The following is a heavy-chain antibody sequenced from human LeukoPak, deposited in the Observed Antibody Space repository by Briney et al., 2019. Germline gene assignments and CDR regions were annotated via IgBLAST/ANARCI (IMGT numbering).Heavy chain of an antibody. D-gene: IGHD3-10*01. Sequence: SETLSLTCTVSGGSISSGSYYWSWIRQPAGKGLEWIRRIYTSGSTNYNPSLKSRVTISVDTSKNQFSLKLSSVTAADTAVYYCVRDRVPPKNYGSGSYYMDVWGKGTTVTISS. V-gene: IGHV4-61*02. J-gene: IGHJ6*03. CDR3: VRDRVPPKNYGSGSYYMDV. CDR2: IYTSGST. CDR1: GGSISSGSYY.